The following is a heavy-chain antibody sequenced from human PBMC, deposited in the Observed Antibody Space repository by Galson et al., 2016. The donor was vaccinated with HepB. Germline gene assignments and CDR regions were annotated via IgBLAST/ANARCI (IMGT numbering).Heavy chain of an antibody. D-gene: IGHD3-16*01. CDR1: DDSISNYY. J-gene: IGHJ3*02. Sequence: LSLTCTVSDDSISNYYWNWIRQPPGKGLEWIGYIHYSGSSKCNPPLKSRVTMSVDTSKNQFPLRLSSVTAADTAVYYCARWGTYSEKHAFDIWGQGTMVTVSS. V-gene: IGHV4-59*01. CDR3: ARWGTYSEKHAFDI. CDR2: IHYSGSS.